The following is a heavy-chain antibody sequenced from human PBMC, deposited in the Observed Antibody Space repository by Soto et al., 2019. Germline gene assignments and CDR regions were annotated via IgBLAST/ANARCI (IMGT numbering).Heavy chain of an antibody. Sequence: SETLSRCCFVSGDSINDTYWWSCVRQAPAKVLEWIGEIYHTGGRSYMPSLRGRITLSVDTSKNQFSLNLSSVTTADTAVYYCAREGSCSGSSCDGGFDPWGQGTLVTVSS. D-gene: IGHD2-15*01. CDR2: IYHTGGR. CDR3: AREGSCSGSSCDGGFDP. J-gene: IGHJ5*02. CDR1: GDSINDTYW. V-gene: IGHV4-4*02.